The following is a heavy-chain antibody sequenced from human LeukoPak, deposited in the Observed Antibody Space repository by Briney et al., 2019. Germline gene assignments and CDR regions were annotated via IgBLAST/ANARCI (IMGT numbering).Heavy chain of an antibody. CDR1: GGTFISYT. J-gene: IGHJ1*01. V-gene: IGHV1-69*05. CDR3: ARGGDSSGYSAEYFQH. Sequence: SVKVSCKASGGTFISYTFSWVRQAPGQGLEWMGGIIPIFGTANYAQKFQGRVTITTDESTSTAYMELSSLRSEDTAVYYCARGGDSSGYSAEYFQHWGQGTLVTVSS. D-gene: IGHD3-22*01. CDR2: IIPIFGTA.